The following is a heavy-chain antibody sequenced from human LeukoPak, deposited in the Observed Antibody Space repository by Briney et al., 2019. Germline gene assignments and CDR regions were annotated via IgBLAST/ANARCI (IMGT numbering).Heavy chain of an antibody. V-gene: IGHV3-23*01. CDR2: ISGSGGST. J-gene: IGHJ6*02. D-gene: IGHD6-13*01. CDR1: GFTFSSYA. Sequence: PGGSLRLSCAASGFTFSSYAMSWVRQAPGKGLEWVSAISGSGGSTYYADSVKGRFTISRDNSKNTLYLQMNSLRAEDTAVYYCAKISSWYYDYCYGMDVWGQGTTVTVSS. CDR3: AKISSWYYDYCYGMDV.